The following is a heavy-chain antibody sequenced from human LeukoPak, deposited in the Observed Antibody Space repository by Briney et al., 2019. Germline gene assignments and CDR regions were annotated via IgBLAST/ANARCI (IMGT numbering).Heavy chain of an antibody. J-gene: IGHJ4*02. D-gene: IGHD2-2*01. Sequence: GGSLRLSCAASGFTFSSNGMSWVRQAPGRGLEWVSVISGSGGSPDYTDSVKGRFTISRDNSKNTLYLQMNSLRAEDTAVYYCARGGKTILCPTSCYDYWGQGTLVTVSS. V-gene: IGHV3-23*01. CDR2: ISGSGGSP. CDR3: ARGGKTILCPTSCYDY. CDR1: GFTFSSNG.